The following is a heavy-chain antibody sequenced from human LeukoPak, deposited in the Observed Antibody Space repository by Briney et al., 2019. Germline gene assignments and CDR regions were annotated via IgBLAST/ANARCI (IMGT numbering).Heavy chain of an antibody. D-gene: IGHD6-19*01. V-gene: IGHV1-69*05. J-gene: IGHJ4*02. CDR3: ARESGIAVAGLDY. Sequence: PVKVSCKASGGTFSSYAISWARQAPGQGLEWMGRIIPIFGTANYAQKFQGRVTITTDESTSTAYMELSSLRSEDTAVYYCARESGIAVAGLDYWGQGTLVTVSS. CDR1: GGTFSSYA. CDR2: IIPIFGTA.